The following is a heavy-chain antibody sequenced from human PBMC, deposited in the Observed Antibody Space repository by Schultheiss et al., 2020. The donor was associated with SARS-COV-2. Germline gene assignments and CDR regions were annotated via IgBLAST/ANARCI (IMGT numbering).Heavy chain of an antibody. CDR2: INPNSGGT. CDR1: GYTFTGYY. Sequence: ASVKVSCKASGYTFTGYYMHWVRQAPGQGLEWMGWINPNSGGTNYAQKFQGWVTMTRDTSTSTVYMELSSLRSDDTAVYYCARGIFDLDYWGQGTLVTVSS. J-gene: IGHJ4*02. D-gene: IGHD3-3*01. CDR3: ARGIFDLDY. V-gene: IGHV1-2*04.